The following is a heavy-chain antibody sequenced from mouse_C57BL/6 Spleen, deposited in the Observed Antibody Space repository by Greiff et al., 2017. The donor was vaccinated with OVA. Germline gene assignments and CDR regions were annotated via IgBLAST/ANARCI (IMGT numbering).Heavy chain of an antibody. CDR2: ISYDGSN. Sequence: EVHLVESGPGLVKPSQSLSLTCSVTGYSITSGYYWNWIRQFPGNKLEWMGYISYDGSNNYNPSLKNRISITRDTSKNQFFLKLNSVTTEDTATYYCARGISSDYLYYYAMDYWGQGTSVTVSS. D-gene: IGHD2-4*01. CDR3: ARGISSDYLYYYAMDY. J-gene: IGHJ4*01. CDR1: GYSITSGYY. V-gene: IGHV3-6*01.